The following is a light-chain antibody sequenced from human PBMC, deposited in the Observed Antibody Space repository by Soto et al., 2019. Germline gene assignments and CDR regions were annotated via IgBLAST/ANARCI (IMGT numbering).Light chain of an antibody. Sequence: DIQRTQSPSSMSASVGDRVTITCRASQSINSYLNWYQQEPGKAPKFLIYAASSLQSGVPSRFSVSGSGTDGTLTISSLQNEDVATYDGQQRYSTTITFGQGTRLEIK. CDR3: QQRYSTTIT. V-gene: IGKV1-39*01. CDR2: AAS. J-gene: IGKJ5*01. CDR1: QSINSY.